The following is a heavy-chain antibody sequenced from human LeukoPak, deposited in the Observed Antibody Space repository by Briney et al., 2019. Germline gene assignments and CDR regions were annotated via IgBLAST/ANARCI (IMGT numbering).Heavy chain of an antibody. CDR1: GGTFSSYA. D-gene: IGHD3-9*01. CDR3: ARGGLTGYSHFDY. J-gene: IGHJ4*02. Sequence: GASVKVSCKASGGTFSSYAISWVRQTPGQGLEWMGRIIPILGIANYAQKFQGRVTITADKSTSTAYMELSSLRSEDTAVYYCARGGLTGYSHFDYWGQGTLVTVSS. V-gene: IGHV1-69*04. CDR2: IIPILGIA.